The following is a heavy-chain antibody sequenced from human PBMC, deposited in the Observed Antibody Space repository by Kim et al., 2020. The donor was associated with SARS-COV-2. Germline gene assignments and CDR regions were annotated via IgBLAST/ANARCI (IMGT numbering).Heavy chain of an antibody. Sequence: YADSVRGRFTISRDNSMNTLSLQMNSLRADDTAVYYCAKLMTTSSYSAMDVWGQGTTVTVSS. CDR3: AKLMTTSSYSAMDV. D-gene: IGHD2-2*01. J-gene: IGHJ6*02. V-gene: IGHV3-23*05.